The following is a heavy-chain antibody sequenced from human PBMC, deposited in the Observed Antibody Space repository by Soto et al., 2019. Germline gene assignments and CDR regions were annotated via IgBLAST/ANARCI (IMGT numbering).Heavy chain of an antibody. J-gene: IGHJ6*01. Sequence: EVQLVESGGGLVKPGGSLRLSCAASGFTFSNAWMNWVRQAPGKGLEWVGRIKSKTDGGTTDYAAPVKGRFTISRDDSKNTLYLQMNSLKTEDTAVYYCTKASDFWRDYYGMDGWGQGTTVTVSS. V-gene: IGHV3-15*07. CDR3: TKASDFWRDYYGMDG. CDR2: IKSKTDGGTT. CDR1: GFTFSNAW. D-gene: IGHD3-3*01.